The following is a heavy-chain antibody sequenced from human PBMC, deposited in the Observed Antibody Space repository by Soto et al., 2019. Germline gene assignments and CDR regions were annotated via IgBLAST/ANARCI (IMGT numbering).Heavy chain of an antibody. CDR3: ARGLAGVENAFDI. J-gene: IGHJ3*02. CDR1: GFTFSSYW. Sequence: GGSLRLSCAASGFTFSSYWMSWVRQAPGKGLEWVANIKQDGSEKYYVDSVKGRFTISRDNAKNSLYLQMNSPRAEDTAVYCHARGLAGVENAFDIWGQGTMVTVSS. V-gene: IGHV3-7*03. CDR2: IKQDGSEK. D-gene: IGHD2-15*01.